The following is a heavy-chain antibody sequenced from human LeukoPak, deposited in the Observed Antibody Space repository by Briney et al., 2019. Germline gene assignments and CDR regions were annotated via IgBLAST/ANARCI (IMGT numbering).Heavy chain of an antibody. CDR2: ISRRSRHL. D-gene: IGHD1-1*01. Sequence: PGGSLRLSCAASGFTFSDYSMNWVRQAPGKGLEWVSSISRRSRHLYYAGSVKGRFTISRDNAKNSLYLLMNSLRAEDMAVYYCVRDLMGAGGTTAYFHHWGQGTLVTVSS. J-gene: IGHJ1*01. CDR1: GFTFSDYS. V-gene: IGHV3-21*01. CDR3: VRDLMGAGGTTAYFHH.